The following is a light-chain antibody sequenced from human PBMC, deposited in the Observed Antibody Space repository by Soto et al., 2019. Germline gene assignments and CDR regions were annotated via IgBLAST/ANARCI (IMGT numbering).Light chain of an antibody. CDR1: QSVSSSY. CDR3: QKYGTSPIT. CDR2: GAS. V-gene: IGKV3-20*01. Sequence: EIVLTQSPGTLSLSPGERATLSCRASQSVSSSYLAWYQQKPGQAPRLLIYGASNRATGIPERFSGSGSGTDFTLTTSSLEPEDFEVYYCQKYGTSPITLGQVTRM. J-gene: IGKJ5*01.